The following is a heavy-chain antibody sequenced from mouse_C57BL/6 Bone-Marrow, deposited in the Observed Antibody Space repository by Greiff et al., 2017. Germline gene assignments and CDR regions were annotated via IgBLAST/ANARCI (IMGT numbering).Heavy chain of an antibody. J-gene: IGHJ2*01. V-gene: IGHV5-15*04. Sequence: DVKLVESGGGLVQPGGSLKLSCAASGFTFSDYGMAWVRQAPRKGPEWVAFISNLAYSIYYADTVTGRFTISRENAKNTLYLEMSSLRSEDTAMYYYARRGSYFDYWGQGTTLTVSS. CDR1: GFTFSDYG. CDR2: ISNLAYSI. CDR3: ARRGSYFDY.